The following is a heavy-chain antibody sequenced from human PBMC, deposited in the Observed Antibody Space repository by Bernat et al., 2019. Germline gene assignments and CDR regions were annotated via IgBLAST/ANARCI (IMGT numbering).Heavy chain of an antibody. CDR2: ISAYYGNT. J-gene: IGHJ6*03. D-gene: IGHD3-10*01. CDR3: ARVLRGSGSYYKSYYYYYMDV. V-gene: IGHV1-18*01. Sequence: QVQLVQSGAEVKKPGASVKVSCKASGYTFTSYGISWVRQAPGQGLEWMGWISAYYGNTNYAQKLQGRVTMTTDTSTSTAYMELRSLRSDDTAVYYCARVLRGSGSYYKSYYYYYMDVWGKGTTVTVSS. CDR1: GYTFTSYG.